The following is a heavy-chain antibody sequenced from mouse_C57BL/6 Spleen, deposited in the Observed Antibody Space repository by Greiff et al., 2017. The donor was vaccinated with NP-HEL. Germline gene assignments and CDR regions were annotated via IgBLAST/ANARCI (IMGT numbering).Heavy chain of an antibody. Sequence: EVHLVESGEGLVKPGGSLKLSCAASGFTFSSYAMSWVRQTPEKRLEWVAYISSGGDYIYYADTVKGRFTISRDNARNTLYLQMSSLKSEDTAMYYCTREAYYYYAMDYWGQGTSVTVSS. CDR2: ISSGGDYI. CDR3: TREAYYYYAMDY. V-gene: IGHV5-9-1*02. CDR1: GFTFSSYA. D-gene: IGHD1-1*01. J-gene: IGHJ4*01.